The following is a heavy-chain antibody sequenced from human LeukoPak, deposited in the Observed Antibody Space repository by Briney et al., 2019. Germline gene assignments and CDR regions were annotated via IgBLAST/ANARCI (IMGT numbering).Heavy chain of an antibody. CDR3: AKRAAAGTSYFDY. V-gene: IGHV3-23*01. CDR1: GFTFSSYA. D-gene: IGHD6-13*01. CDR2: ISGSGGST. Sequence: QTGGSLRLSCAASGFTFSSYAMSWVRQAPGKGREWVSAISGSGGSTYYADSVKGRFTISRDNSKNTLYLQMNSLRAEDTAVYYCAKRAAAGTSYFDYWGQGTLVTVSS. J-gene: IGHJ4*02.